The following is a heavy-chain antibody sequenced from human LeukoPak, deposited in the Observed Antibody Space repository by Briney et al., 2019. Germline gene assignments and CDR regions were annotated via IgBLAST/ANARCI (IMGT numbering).Heavy chain of an antibody. J-gene: IGHJ4*02. CDR2: ISTHNGDT. CDR3: ARVSYDFWSGYSLFDY. CDR1: GYTFTTYG. Sequence: ASVKVSCKASGYTFTTYGITWVRQAPGQGLEWMGWISTHNGDTNYAQKLQGRVTMTTDTSTNTAYMELRSLRSDDTAVYYCARVSYDFWSGYSLFDYWGQGTLVTVSS. D-gene: IGHD3-3*01. V-gene: IGHV1-18*01.